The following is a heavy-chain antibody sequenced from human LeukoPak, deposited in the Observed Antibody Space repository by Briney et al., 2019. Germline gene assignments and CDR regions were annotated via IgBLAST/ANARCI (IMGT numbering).Heavy chain of an antibody. V-gene: IGHV3-48*03. J-gene: IGHJ4*02. CDR3: AGDNIENGDLDYLDY. CDR1: GFIFNSYE. D-gene: IGHD4-17*01. Sequence: GGSLRLSCAASGFIFNSYEMNWVRQAPGKGLEWVAYISGSGNSIYYADSMKGRFTISRDNAKNSLHLHMSSLRAEDTAVYYCAGDNIENGDLDYLDYWGQGTLVTVSS. CDR2: ISGSGNSI.